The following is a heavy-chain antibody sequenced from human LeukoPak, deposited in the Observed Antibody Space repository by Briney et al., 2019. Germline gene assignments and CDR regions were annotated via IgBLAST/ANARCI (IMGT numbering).Heavy chain of an antibody. Sequence: PGGSLRLSCAASGFTFSSYAMHWVRQAPGKGLEWVAVISYDGSNKYYADSVKGRFTISRDNSKNTLYLQMNSLRAEDTAVYYCARAHHFDYWGQGTLVTVSS. V-gene: IGHV3-30-3*01. CDR2: ISYDGSNK. CDR3: ARAHHFDY. CDR1: GFTFSSYA. J-gene: IGHJ4*02.